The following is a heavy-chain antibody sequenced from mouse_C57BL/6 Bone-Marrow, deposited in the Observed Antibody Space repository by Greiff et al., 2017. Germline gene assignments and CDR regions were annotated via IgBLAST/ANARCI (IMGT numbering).Heavy chain of an antibody. CDR2: INSDGGST. Sequence: EVKLVESGGGLVQPGESLKLSCESNAYEFPSHDMSWVRKTPEKRLELVAAINSDGGSTYYPDTMERRFIISRANTKKPLYLQMSSLRSEDTAWYYCARPYMGNYVDYWGQGTALTGSS. CDR1: AYEFPSHD. J-gene: IGHJ2*01. CDR3: ARPYMGNYVDY. D-gene: IGHD1-1*02. V-gene: IGHV5-2*03.